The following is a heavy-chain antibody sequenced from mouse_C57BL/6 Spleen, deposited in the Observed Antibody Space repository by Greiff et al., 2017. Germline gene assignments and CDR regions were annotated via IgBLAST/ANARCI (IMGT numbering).Heavy chain of an antibody. CDR3: AREELGSGRYFDV. Sequence: QVHVRQPGAELVKPGASVKLSCKASGYTFTSYWMHWVKQRPGQGLEWIGMIHPNSGSTNYNEKFKSKATLTVDKSSSTAYMQLSSLTSEDSAVYYCAREELGSGRYFDVWGTGTTVTVSS. V-gene: IGHV1-64*01. J-gene: IGHJ1*03. CDR1: GYTFTSYW. D-gene: IGHD4-1*01. CDR2: IHPNSGST.